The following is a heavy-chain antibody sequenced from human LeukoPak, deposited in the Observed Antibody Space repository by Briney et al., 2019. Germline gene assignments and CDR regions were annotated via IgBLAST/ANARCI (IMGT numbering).Heavy chain of an antibody. Sequence: GGSPRLSCAASGFTFSSYAMSWVRQAPGKGLEWVSTINDSGGSTYYADSVKGRFTISRDNSKNTLYLQMSSLRADDTAVYYCAKSTSYYFGPGSYSYGFDYWGQGTLVTVSS. D-gene: IGHD3-10*01. CDR3: AKSTSYYFGPGSYSYGFDY. J-gene: IGHJ4*02. CDR2: INDSGGST. CDR1: GFTFSSYA. V-gene: IGHV3-23*01.